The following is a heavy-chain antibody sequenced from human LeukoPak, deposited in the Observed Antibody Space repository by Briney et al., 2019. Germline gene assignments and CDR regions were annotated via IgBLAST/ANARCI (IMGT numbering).Heavy chain of an antibody. D-gene: IGHD4-23*01. CDR3: AREYGGDYYYYYYMDV. CDR2: IYYSGST. J-gene: IGHJ6*03. Sequence: PSETLSLTCTVSGGSISSYYWSWIRQPPGKGLEWIGYIYYSGSTNYNPSLKSRVTISVDTSKNQFSLKLSSVTAADTAVYYCAREYGGDYYYYYYMDVWGKGTTVTVSS. CDR1: GGSISSYY. V-gene: IGHV4-59*12.